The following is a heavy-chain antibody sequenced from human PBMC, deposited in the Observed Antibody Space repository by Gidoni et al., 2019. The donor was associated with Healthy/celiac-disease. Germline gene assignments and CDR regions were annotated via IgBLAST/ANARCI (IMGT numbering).Heavy chain of an antibody. D-gene: IGHD3-22*01. CDR2: ISGSGGST. J-gene: IGHJ4*02. CDR3: AKFGTVPGWYYYDSSGYFDY. CDR1: GFTFSSYS. V-gene: IGHV3-23*01. Sequence: EVQLLESGGGLVQPGGSLRLSCAASGFTFSSYSMSWVRQAPGKGLEWVSAISGSGGSTYYADSVKGRFTISRDNSKNTLYLQMNSLRAEDTAVYYCAKFGTVPGWYYYDSSGYFDYWGQGTLVTVSS.